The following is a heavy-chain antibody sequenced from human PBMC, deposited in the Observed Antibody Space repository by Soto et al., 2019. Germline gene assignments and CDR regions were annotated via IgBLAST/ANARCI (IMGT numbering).Heavy chain of an antibody. J-gene: IGHJ6*02. CDR2: IIPFYDKP. Sequence: QVELVQSGVEVKNPGSSVKVSCKASGDTFSKYAINWARQAPGQGLEWMGGIIPFYDKPNYAENFLGRVTISADKFTTTAYLEVSSLRSEDTAVYFCARGYRELFFYAMDVWGRGTPVIVSS. V-gene: IGHV1-69*06. D-gene: IGHD3-10*01. CDR1: GDTFSKYA. CDR3: ARGYRELFFYAMDV.